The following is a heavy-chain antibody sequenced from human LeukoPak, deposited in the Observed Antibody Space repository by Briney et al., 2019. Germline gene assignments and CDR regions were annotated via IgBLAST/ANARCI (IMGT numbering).Heavy chain of an antibody. D-gene: IGHD3-22*01. V-gene: IGHV4-30-2*01. J-gene: IGHJ3*02. Sequence: SETLSLTCTVSGGSISSGGYYWSWIRQPPGKGLEWIGYIYHSGSTYYNPSLKSRVTISVDRSKNQFSLKLSSVTAADTAVYYCATSVYDSSGRGYGDAFDIWGQGTMVTVSS. CDR3: ATSVYDSSGRGYGDAFDI. CDR1: GGSISSGGYY. CDR2: IYHSGST.